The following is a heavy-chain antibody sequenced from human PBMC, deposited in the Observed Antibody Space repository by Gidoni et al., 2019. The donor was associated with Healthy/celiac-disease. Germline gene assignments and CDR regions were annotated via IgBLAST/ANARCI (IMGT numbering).Heavy chain of an antibody. Sequence: EVQLVESGGGLVQPGRSLRLSCAASGFTFDDYAMHWVRQAPGKGLEWVSGISWNSGSIGYADSVKGRFTISRDNAKNSLYLQMNSLRAEDTALYYCAKGRTGITTKALFDYWGQGTLVTVSS. J-gene: IGHJ4*02. V-gene: IGHV3-9*01. D-gene: IGHD1-1*01. CDR3: AKGRTGITTKALFDY. CDR2: ISWNSGSI. CDR1: GFTFDDYA.